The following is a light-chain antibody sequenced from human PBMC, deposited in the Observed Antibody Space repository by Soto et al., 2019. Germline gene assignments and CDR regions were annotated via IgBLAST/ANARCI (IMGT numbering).Light chain of an antibody. CDR2: KAS. CDR3: QQYGSSSLT. V-gene: IGKV1-5*03. Sequence: DIQMTQSPSTLSGSVGARVTITCRASQTISSWLAWYQQKPGKAPKLMIYKASTLKSGVPSRFSGSGSGTDCTLTISRLEPEDVAAYYCQQYGSSSLTLGPGTKVDIK. CDR1: QTISSW. J-gene: IGKJ3*01.